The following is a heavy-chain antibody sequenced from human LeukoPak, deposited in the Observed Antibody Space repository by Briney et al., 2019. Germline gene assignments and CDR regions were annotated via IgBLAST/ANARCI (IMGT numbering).Heavy chain of an antibody. Sequence: GGSLRLSCAASGFTFSSYSMNWVRQAPGKGLEWVSYISSSSSTIYYADSVKGRFTISRDNAKNSLYLQMNSLRAEDTAAYYCARELGWGGFDYWGQGTLVTVSS. CDR2: ISSSSSTI. CDR1: GFTFSSYS. V-gene: IGHV3-48*01. J-gene: IGHJ4*02. D-gene: IGHD6-19*01. CDR3: ARELGWGGFDY.